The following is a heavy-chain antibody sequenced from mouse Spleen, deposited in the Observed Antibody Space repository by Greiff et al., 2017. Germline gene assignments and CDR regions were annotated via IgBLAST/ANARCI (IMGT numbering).Heavy chain of an antibody. Sequence: EVNLVESGGGLVKPGGSLKLSCAASGFTFSDYGMHWVRQAPEKGLEWVAYISSGSSTIYYADTVKGRFTISRDNAKNTLFLQMTSLRSEDTAMYYCASYGNFYAMDYWGQGTSVTVSS. CDR1: GFTFSDYG. D-gene: IGHD2-1*01. CDR3: ASYGNFYAMDY. CDR2: ISSGSSTI. J-gene: IGHJ4*01. V-gene: IGHV5-17*01.